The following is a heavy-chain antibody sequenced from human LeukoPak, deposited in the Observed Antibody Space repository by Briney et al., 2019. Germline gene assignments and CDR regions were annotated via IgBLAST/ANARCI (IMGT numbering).Heavy chain of an antibody. Sequence: PSETLSLTCTVPGGSVSSGSYYWSWIRQPPGKGLEWIGYIYYSGSTNYNPSLKSRVTISVDTSKNQFSLKLSSVTAADTAVYYCARMYYYGSGSYYTLIDYWGQGTLVTVSS. CDR2: IYYSGST. CDR1: GGSVSSGSYY. D-gene: IGHD3-10*01. V-gene: IGHV4-61*01. CDR3: ARMYYYGSGSYYTLIDY. J-gene: IGHJ4*02.